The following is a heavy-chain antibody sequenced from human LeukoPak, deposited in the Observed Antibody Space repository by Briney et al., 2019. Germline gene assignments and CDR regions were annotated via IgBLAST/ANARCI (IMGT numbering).Heavy chain of an antibody. CDR3: ARDGGALRGWYYFDY. Sequence: GGSLRLSCVASGFTFSSYSMNWVRQAPGKGLEWVSSISSSSNYIYYADSVKGRFTISRDNAKNSLYLQVNSLRAEVTAVYYCARDGGALRGWYYFDYWGQGTLVTVSS. CDR1: GFTFSSYS. CDR2: ISSSSNYI. D-gene: IGHD6-19*01. V-gene: IGHV3-21*01. J-gene: IGHJ4*02.